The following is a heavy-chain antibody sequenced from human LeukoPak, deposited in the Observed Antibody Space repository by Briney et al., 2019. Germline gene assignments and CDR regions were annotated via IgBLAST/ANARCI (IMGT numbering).Heavy chain of an antibody. Sequence: PGGSLRLSCAASGFTFSSYSMNCVRQAPGKGLEWVSSISSSSSYIYYADSVKGRFTISRDNAKNSLYLQMNSLRAEDTAVYYCARDWPTIAAAGTIPEYFQHWGQGTLVTVS. V-gene: IGHV3-21*01. D-gene: IGHD6-13*01. J-gene: IGHJ1*01. CDR3: ARDWPTIAAAGTIPEYFQH. CDR1: GFTFSSYS. CDR2: ISSSSSYI.